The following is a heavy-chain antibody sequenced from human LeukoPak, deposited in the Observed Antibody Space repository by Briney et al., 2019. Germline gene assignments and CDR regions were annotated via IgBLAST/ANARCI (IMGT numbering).Heavy chain of an antibody. CDR3: AREALGATNPFDY. J-gene: IGHJ4*02. Sequence: PGGSLRLSCGASGFTFSSYWMHWVRQAPGKGLVWVSGINSDGGTTTYADSVKGRFTISRDNAKNSLYLQMNSLRAEDTAVYYCAREALGATNPFDYWGQGTLVTVSS. CDR1: GFTFSSYW. D-gene: IGHD1-26*01. V-gene: IGHV3-74*01. CDR2: INSDGGTT.